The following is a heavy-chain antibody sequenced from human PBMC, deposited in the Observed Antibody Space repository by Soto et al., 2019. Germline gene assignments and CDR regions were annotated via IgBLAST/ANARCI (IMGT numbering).Heavy chain of an antibody. D-gene: IGHD6-13*01. V-gene: IGHV3-33*01. CDR1: GFTFNNYG. CDR3: ARRQIPPPTRGAANARGGMDV. CDR2: IWNDGSNS. J-gene: IGHJ6*02. Sequence: QVQLVESGGGVVQPGRSLRLSCAASGFTFNNYGMHWVRQAPGKGLEWLAVIWNDGSNSAYANSVKGQFTISRDNSKNTLYLQMSSLRAEDTAVYYCARRQIPPPTRGAANARGGMDVWCQGTTVTVSS.